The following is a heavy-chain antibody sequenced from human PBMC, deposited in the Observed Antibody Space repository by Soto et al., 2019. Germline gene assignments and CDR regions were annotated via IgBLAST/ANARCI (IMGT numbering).Heavy chain of an antibody. Sequence: SETLSLTCTVSGGSITTYYWSWIRQPPGKGLEWIGYIYYSGSTYYNPSLKSRVTISVDTSKNQFSLKLSSVTAADTAVYYCARHDPYVEIRNYYDSSGYFDYWGQGTLVTVSS. J-gene: IGHJ4*02. CDR1: GGSITTYY. V-gene: IGHV4-59*08. CDR2: IYYSGST. CDR3: ARHDPYVEIRNYYDSSGYFDY. D-gene: IGHD3-22*01.